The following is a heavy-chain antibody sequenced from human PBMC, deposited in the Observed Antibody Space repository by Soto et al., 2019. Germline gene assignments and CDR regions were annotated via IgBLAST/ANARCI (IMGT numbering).Heavy chain of an antibody. D-gene: IGHD3-9*01. CDR1: GGTFSSYA. V-gene: IGHV1-69*06. J-gene: IGHJ6*02. CDR3: AVGAYDILTGSGLYYYYGMDV. Sequence: SVKVSCKASGGTFSSYAISWVRQAPGQGLEWMGGIIPIFGTANYAQKFQGRVTITADKSTSTAYMELSSLRSEDTAVYYCAVGAYDILTGSGLYYYYGMDVWGQGTTVTVS. CDR2: IIPIFGTA.